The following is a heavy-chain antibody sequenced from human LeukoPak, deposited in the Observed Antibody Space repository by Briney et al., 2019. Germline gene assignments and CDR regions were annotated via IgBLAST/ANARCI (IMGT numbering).Heavy chain of an antibody. D-gene: IGHD4-11*01. V-gene: IGHV3-23*01. Sequence: PGGSLRLSCAASGFMFTSFAMSWVRQAPGKGLEWISAISGSGRTTYYADSVKGRFTTSRDNSKSTLYLQMNSLRADDTAVYYCAKDQSYSQYVNYYNGMNVWGQGTTVTVSS. J-gene: IGHJ6*02. CDR1: GFMFTSFA. CDR3: AKDQSYSQYVNYYNGMNV. CDR2: ISGSGRTT.